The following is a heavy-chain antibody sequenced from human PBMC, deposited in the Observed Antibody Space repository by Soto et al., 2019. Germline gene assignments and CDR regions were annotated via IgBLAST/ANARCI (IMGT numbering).Heavy chain of an antibody. Sequence: PGGSLRLSCAASGFTFSDYYMSWIRQAPGKGLEWVSYISSSGSTIYYADSVKGRFTISRDNAKNSLYLQMNSLRAEDTAVYYCARVVVQDIVVVPAAIGYYYYMDVWGKGTTVTVSS. J-gene: IGHJ6*03. V-gene: IGHV3-11*01. CDR3: ARVVVQDIVVVPAAIGYYYYMDV. CDR1: GFTFSDYY. CDR2: ISSSGSTI. D-gene: IGHD2-2*02.